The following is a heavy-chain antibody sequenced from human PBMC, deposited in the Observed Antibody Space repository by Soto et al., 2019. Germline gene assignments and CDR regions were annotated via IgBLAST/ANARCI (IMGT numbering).Heavy chain of an antibody. CDR1: GLTFGSRA. V-gene: IGHV3-48*02. Sequence: PGGSLRLSCVASGLTFGSRAMSWVRQALGEGLQWVSYISGSSETIYYADSVKGRFTISRDNAKNSLYLQMNSLRDEDTAVYYCARESPSSQWLPTRYFDYWGQGTLVTVSS. CDR2: ISGSSETI. J-gene: IGHJ4*02. D-gene: IGHD6-19*01. CDR3: ARESPSSQWLPTRYFDY.